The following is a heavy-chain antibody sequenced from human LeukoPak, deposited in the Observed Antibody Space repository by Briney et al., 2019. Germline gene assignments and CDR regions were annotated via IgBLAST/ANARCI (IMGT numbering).Heavy chain of an antibody. CDR2: ISGSGGSI. CDR1: GFTFSTYA. J-gene: IGHJ6*02. Sequence: GGSLRLSCAASGFTFSTYAMSWVRQAPGKGLEWVSAISGSGGSIYYADSVKGRFTISRDNSKNTLYLQMNSLRAEDTAVYYCGKGSGSRCWYPKYYYYGMDVWGQGTTVTVSS. V-gene: IGHV3-23*01. D-gene: IGHD6-13*01. CDR3: GKGSGSRCWYPKYYYYGMDV.